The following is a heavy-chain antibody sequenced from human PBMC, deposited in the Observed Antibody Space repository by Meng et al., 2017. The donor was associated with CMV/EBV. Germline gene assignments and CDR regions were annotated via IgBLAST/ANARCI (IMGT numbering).Heavy chain of an antibody. V-gene: IGHV3-30*02. Sequence: GESLKISCTMSGFTLSSYGMHWVRQAPGKGLEWVAFIRDDGSNTYHADSVKGRFTTSRDNSKNTLYLQMNSLRTEDTAVYYCANRYSGYEDVWYFDYWGQGTLVTVSS. J-gene: IGHJ4*02. CDR2: IRDDGSNT. CDR3: ANRYSGYEDVWYFDY. CDR1: GFTLSSYG. D-gene: IGHD5-12*01.